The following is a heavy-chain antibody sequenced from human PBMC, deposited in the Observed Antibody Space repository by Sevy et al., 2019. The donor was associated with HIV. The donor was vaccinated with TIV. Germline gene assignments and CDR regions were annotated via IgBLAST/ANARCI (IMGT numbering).Heavy chain of an antibody. Sequence: GGSLRLSCAAAGFTLDDYAMHWVRQAPGKGLEWVSGFRRYIRTIGYADSVKGRFTIYRDNARNSLYLQMNSLGAEDTAFYYCVKDKVAGDSGYGLFDFWGQGTLVTVSS. CDR1: GFTLDDYA. CDR3: VKDKVAGDSGYGLFDF. CDR2: FRRYIRTI. D-gene: IGHD5-12*01. J-gene: IGHJ4*02. V-gene: IGHV3-9*01.